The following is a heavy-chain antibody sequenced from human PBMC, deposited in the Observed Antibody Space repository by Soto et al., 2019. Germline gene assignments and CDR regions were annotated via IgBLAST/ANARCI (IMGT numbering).Heavy chain of an antibody. V-gene: IGHV1-3*01. CDR3: ARGRPIVAAGTSAFDI. D-gene: IGHD6-13*01. CDR1: GYTFTTYA. J-gene: IGHJ3*02. Sequence: QVQLVQSGAEVKKPGASVKVSCKASGYTFTTYAIHWVRQAPGQRLEWMGWINAGNGNTKYSQKVQGRVTITTDTAARTAYMELSSLRYEDTAVYYCARGRPIVAAGTSAFDIWGQGTMVTVSS. CDR2: INAGNGNT.